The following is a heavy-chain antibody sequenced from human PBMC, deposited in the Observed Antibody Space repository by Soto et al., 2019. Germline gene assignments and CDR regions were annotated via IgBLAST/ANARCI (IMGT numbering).Heavy chain of an antibody. Sequence: QVQLVESGGGVVQPGRSLRLSCAASGFTFSSYDMHWVRQAPGKGLEWVASVSYDGNNKYYADSVKGRFTISRDTSKNTLYLQTNSLRAEDTAVYYCTKGIAARRYYYYGMDVWGQGTTVTVSS. D-gene: IGHD6-6*01. CDR2: VSYDGNNK. CDR1: GFTFSSYD. V-gene: IGHV3-30*18. J-gene: IGHJ6*02. CDR3: TKGIAARRYYYYGMDV.